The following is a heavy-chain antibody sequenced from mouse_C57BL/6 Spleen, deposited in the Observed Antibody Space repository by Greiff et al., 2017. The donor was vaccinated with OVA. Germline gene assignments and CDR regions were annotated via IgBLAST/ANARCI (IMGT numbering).Heavy chain of an antibody. J-gene: IGHJ2*01. D-gene: IGHD1-1*01. CDR3: ERRYYYGSSHFDY. V-gene: IGHV1-69*01. CDR2: IDPSDSYT. Sequence: QVQLQQPGAELVMPGASVKLSCKASGYTFTSYWMHWVKQRPGQGLEWIGEIDPSDSYTNYNQKFKGKSTLTVDKSSSTAYMQLSSLTSEDSAVYYCERRYYYGSSHFDYWGQGTTLTVSS. CDR1: GYTFTSYW.